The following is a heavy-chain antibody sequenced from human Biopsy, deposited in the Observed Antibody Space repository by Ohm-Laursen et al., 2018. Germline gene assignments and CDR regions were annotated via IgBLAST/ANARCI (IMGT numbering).Heavy chain of an antibody. CDR1: GDSISSYY. V-gene: IGHV4-59*01. Sequence: SDTLSLTCTVSGDSISSYYWSWIRQPPGKGLQRIGYVYYTGSTDYNPSLQRRVTISVDTSKNHFSLRLRSVTPADTAIYYCARDRGYYSDRTVPGYFDLWGRGTLVTVSS. CDR2: VYYTGST. D-gene: IGHD3-22*01. J-gene: IGHJ2*01. CDR3: ARDRGYYSDRTVPGYFDL.